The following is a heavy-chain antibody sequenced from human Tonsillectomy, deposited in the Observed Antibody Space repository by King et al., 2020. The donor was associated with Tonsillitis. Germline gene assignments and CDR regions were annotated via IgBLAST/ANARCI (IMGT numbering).Heavy chain of an antibody. CDR2: IYYSGKT. J-gene: IGHJ5*02. CDR3: ARDPGYSRGFDP. D-gene: IGHD3-22*01. Sequence: LQLQESGPGLVKPSETLSLTCIVSGGSISDTSYHWGWLRQPPGKGVEWIGSIYYSGKTYYNSSLKSRSTILVDTSKNQFSLTLSSVTAADTAVYYCARDPGYSRGFDPWGQGTLVTVSS. CDR1: GGSISDTSYH. V-gene: IGHV4-39*02.